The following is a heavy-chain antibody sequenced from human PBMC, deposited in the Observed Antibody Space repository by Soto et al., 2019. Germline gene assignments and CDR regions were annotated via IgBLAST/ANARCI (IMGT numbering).Heavy chain of an antibody. CDR1: GFTFSSSW. CDR2: IKQDGDEK. D-gene: IGHD1-26*01. CDR3: ARAPWETGY. Sequence: GGSLRLSCAASGFTFSSSWMTWVRQAPGKGLEWVAKIKQDGDEKYYADSVKGRFTMSRDNAKNSLYLQMNSLRAEDTAVYDCARAPWETGYWGQGTLVTVSS. J-gene: IGHJ4*02. V-gene: IGHV3-7*03.